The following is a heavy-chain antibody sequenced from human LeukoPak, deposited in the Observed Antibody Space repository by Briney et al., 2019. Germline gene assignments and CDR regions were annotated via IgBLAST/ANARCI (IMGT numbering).Heavy chain of an antibody. V-gene: IGHV3-21*01. CDR1: GFTFSSYS. D-gene: IGHD2-2*02. CDR2: ISSSSRYV. CDR3: VRDLHCSSTSCYRYYSGMDV. Sequence: GGSLRLSCAASGFTFSSYSMNWVRQAPGKGLEWVSSISSSSRYVYYADSVKGRSTISRDNAKNSLFLQMNSLRAEDTAVYYCVRDLHCSSTSCYRYYSGMDVWGQGTTVTVSS. J-gene: IGHJ6*02.